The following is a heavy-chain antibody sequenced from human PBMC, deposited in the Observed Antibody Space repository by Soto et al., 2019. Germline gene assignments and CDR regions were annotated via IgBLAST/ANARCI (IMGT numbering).Heavy chain of an antibody. J-gene: IGHJ4*02. V-gene: IGHV3-7*01. CDR1: GFTFSSYA. CDR2: IKQDGSEK. D-gene: IGHD3-22*01. Sequence: VQLVESGGGVVQPGRSLRLSCAASGFTFSSYAMHWVRQAPGKGLEWVANIKQDGSEKYYVDSVKGRFTISRDNAKNSLYLQMNSLRAEDTAVYYCARVVVITGGVDYWGQGTLVTVSS. CDR3: ARVVVITGGVDY.